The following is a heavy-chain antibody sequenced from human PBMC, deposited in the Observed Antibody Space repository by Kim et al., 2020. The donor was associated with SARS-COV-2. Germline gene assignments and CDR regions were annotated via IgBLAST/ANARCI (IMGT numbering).Heavy chain of an antibody. Sequence: GGSLRLSCAGSGFTFDEYAMHWVRQAPGKGLEWFSGISGNSGRIGYADSVKGRFTVSRDSAKNSLYLQMNSLRTDDTAVYYCTKDRYCSSSNCPLDYWGQGTLVTVSS. J-gene: IGHJ4*02. CDR3: TKDRYCSSSNCPLDY. CDR2: ISGNSGRI. V-gene: IGHV3-9*01. D-gene: IGHD2-2*01. CDR1: GFTFDEYA.